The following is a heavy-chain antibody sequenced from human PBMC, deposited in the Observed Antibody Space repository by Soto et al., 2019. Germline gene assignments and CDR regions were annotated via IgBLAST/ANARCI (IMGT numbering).Heavy chain of an antibody. V-gene: IGHV4-39*01. CDR3: AGELYYYGSGSYSRYFDY. CDR2: IYYSGST. D-gene: IGHD3-10*01. J-gene: IGHJ4*02. Sequence: SETLSLTCTVSGGAIVSSSYYFFCIRQPPGNGLEWIGSIYYSGSTYYNPSLKSRVTISVDTSKNQFSLKLSSVTAADTAVYYCAGELYYYGSGSYSRYFDYWGQGTLVTVSS. CDR1: GGAIVSSSYY.